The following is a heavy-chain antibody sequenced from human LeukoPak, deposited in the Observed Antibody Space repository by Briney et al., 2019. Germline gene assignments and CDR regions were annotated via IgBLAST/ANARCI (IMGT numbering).Heavy chain of an antibody. CDR3: AGLYGGNDWYYFDY. CDR2: IDPSDSYT. D-gene: IGHD4-23*01. CDR1: GYSFTSYW. J-gene: IGHJ4*02. V-gene: IGHV5-10-1*01. Sequence: GESLKISCKGSGYSFTSYWISWVRQMPGKGLEWMGRIDPSDSYTNYSPSFQAPVTISADKSISTAYLQWGSRKASDTAMYYCAGLYGGNDWYYFDYWGQGTLVTVSS.